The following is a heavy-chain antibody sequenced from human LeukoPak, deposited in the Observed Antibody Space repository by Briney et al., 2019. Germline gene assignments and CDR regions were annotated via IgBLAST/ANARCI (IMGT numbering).Heavy chain of an antibody. J-gene: IGHJ4*02. CDR1: GVTISSSNW. D-gene: IGHD6-19*01. CDR2: IYHSGST. Sequence: PAETLSLTCAVSGVTISSSNWWRWVREPPGRGLEWIGEIYHSGSTNYNASLEGRVTISVDKSKNQFYLQLSSVTAADTAVYYCARDQEEGSGSPFDYWGQGTLVTVSS. CDR3: ARDQEEGSGSPFDY. V-gene: IGHV4-4*02.